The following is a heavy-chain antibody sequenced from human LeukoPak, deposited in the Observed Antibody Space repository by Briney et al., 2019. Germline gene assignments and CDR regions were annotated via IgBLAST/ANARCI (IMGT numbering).Heavy chain of an antibody. J-gene: IGHJ6*02. D-gene: IGHD3-22*01. V-gene: IGHV3-30-3*01. CDR2: ISYDGSNK. Sequence: GGSLRLSCAASEFTFSSYAMHWVRQAPGKGLDWVAVISYDGSNKYYADSVKGRFTISRDNSKNTLYLQMNSLRTEDTAVYYCARDCDTSGYYYCGMDVWGQGTTVAVSS. CDR3: ARDCDTSGYYYCGMDV. CDR1: EFTFSSYA.